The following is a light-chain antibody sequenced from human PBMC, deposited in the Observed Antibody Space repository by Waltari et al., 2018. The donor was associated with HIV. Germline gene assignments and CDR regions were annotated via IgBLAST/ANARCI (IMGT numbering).Light chain of an antibody. V-gene: IGKV1-39*01. CDR3: QQSFSYPLT. J-gene: IGKJ3*01. CDR1: QTVNNK. CDR2: DAS. Sequence: SSLSASVGDSVTITCRASQTVNNKLNWYQQKPGEAPKVVIYDASTLESGVPSRFRGGGSRTDFTLTITSLQLDDFATYFCQQSFSYPLTFGPGTKVDI.